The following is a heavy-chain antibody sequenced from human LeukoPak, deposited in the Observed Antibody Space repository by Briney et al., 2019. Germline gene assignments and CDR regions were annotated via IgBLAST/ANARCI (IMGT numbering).Heavy chain of an antibody. V-gene: IGHV3-11*04. J-gene: IGHJ4*02. CDR3: AKRDGYNSGPFDY. CDR2: ISSSGSTI. Sequence: LSLTCTVSGGSISSYYWSWIRQPPGKGLEWVSYISSSGSTIYYADSVKGRFTISRDNAKNSLYLQMNSLRTEDTAVYYCAKRDGYNSGPFDYWGQGTLVTVSS. CDR1: GGSISSYY. D-gene: IGHD5-24*01.